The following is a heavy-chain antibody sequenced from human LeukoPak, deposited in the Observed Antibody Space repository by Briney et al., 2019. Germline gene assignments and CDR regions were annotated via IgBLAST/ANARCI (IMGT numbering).Heavy chain of an antibody. J-gene: IGHJ4*02. D-gene: IGHD6-13*01. Sequence: SETLSLTCTVSGGSISSSSYYWGWIRQPPGEGLEWIGSIYYSGSTYYNPSLKSRVTISVDTSKNQFSLKLSSVTAADTAVYYCARGRRIAAAVFYFDYWGQGTLVTVSS. CDR2: IYYSGST. CDR3: ARGRRIAAAVFYFDY. V-gene: IGHV4-39*07. CDR1: GGSISSSSYY.